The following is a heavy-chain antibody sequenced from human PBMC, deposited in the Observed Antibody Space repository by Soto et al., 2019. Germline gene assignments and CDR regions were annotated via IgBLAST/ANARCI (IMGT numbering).Heavy chain of an antibody. Sequence: QLQLQESGSGLVKPSQTLSLTCAVSGGSISSGCYSWSWIRQPPGKGLEWIGYIYHSGSTYYNPPLKRRVAISVARSKNQFSLTLSSVPAADTAVYYCARTPDIWGQGTMVTVSS. CDR3: ARTPDI. V-gene: IGHV4-30-2*01. CDR2: IYHSGST. J-gene: IGHJ3*02. CDR1: GGSISSGCYS.